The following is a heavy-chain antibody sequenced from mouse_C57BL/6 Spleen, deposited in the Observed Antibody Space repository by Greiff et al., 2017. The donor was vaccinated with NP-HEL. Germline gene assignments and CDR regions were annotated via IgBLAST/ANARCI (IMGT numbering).Heavy chain of an antibody. V-gene: IGHV1-80*01. CDR3: ASHYGSSYGGAWFAY. Sequence: VQLVESGAELVKPGASVKISCKASGYAFSSYWMNWVKQRPGKGLEWIGQIYPGDGDTNYNGKFKGKATLTADKSSSTAYMQLSSRTSEDAAVYFWASHYGSSYGGAWFAYWGQGTLVTVSA. J-gene: IGHJ3*01. CDR2: IYPGDGDT. D-gene: IGHD1-1*01. CDR1: GYAFSSYW.